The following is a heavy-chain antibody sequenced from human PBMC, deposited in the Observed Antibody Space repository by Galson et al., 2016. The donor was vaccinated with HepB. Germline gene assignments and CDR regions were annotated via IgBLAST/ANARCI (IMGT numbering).Heavy chain of an antibody. CDR2: IYHRGNT. CDR1: GGSMSTSNW. Sequence: ETLSLTCAVSGGSMSTSNWWSWVRQSPGKGLEWIGEIYHRGNTNYNPSLKSRVTISVDKSKNQFSMSLTSVTAADTAVYYCARILRAAAGHNWFDPWGQGTLVTVSS. V-gene: IGHV4-4*02. CDR3: ARILRAAAGHNWFDP. D-gene: IGHD6-13*01. J-gene: IGHJ5*02.